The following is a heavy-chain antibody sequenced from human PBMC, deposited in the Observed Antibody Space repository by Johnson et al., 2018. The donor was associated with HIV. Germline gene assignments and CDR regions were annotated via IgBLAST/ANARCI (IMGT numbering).Heavy chain of an antibody. CDR3: AKGGRVLLWFGETALGAFDI. D-gene: IGHD3-10*01. J-gene: IGHJ3*02. CDR1: GFTFDDYA. Sequence: VQLVESGGGLVQPGRSLRLSCAASGFTFDDYAMHWVRQAPGKGLEWVSGISWNSGSMGYADSVKGRFTISRDNAKNSLYLQMNSLRDEDTALYYCAKGGRVLLWFGETALGAFDIWGQGTMVTVSS. CDR2: ISWNSGSM. V-gene: IGHV3-9*01.